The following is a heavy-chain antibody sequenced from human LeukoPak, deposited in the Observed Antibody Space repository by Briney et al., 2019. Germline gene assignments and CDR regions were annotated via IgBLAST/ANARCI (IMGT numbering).Heavy chain of an antibody. CDR2: VKSKTDGGTT. CDR1: GCTFSNAW. J-gene: IGHJ5*02. CDR3: TTEGPIVVVPAAITDWFDP. Sequence: GGSLRLSCAASGCTFSNAWMSWVRQAPGKGLEWVGRVKSKTDGGTTDYAAPVKGRFTISRDDSKNTLYLQMNSLKTEDTAVYYCTTEGPIVVVPAAITDWFDPWGQGTLVTASS. D-gene: IGHD2-2*02. V-gene: IGHV3-15*01.